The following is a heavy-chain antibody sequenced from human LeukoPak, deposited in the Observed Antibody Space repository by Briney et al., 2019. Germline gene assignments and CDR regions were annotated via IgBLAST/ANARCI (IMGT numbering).Heavy chain of an antibody. J-gene: IGHJ4*02. D-gene: IGHD2-15*01. CDR3: ARDQRYCSGGSCYPDY. CDR2: ISAYNGNT. CDR1: GYTFTGYY. V-gene: IGHV1-18*04. Sequence: ASVKVSCKASGYTFTGYYMHWVRQAPGQGLEWMGWISAYNGNTNYAQKLQGRVTMTTDTSTSTAYMELRSLRSDDTAVYYCARDQRYCSGGSCYPDYWGQGTLVTVSS.